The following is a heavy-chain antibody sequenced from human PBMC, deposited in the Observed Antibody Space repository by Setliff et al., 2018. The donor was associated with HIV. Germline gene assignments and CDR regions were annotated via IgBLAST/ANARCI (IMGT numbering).Heavy chain of an antibody. CDR2: INHSGST. J-gene: IGHJ6*03. D-gene: IGHD3-22*01. Sequence: SETLSLTCAVSGGSFSAYYWTWIRQPPGKGLEWIGEINHSGSTNYTPSLRSRVTISVDTSKNQFSLKLRSVTAADTAIYYCARSDLDNGSGYFDYYSYYMDVWGRGTTVTAP. V-gene: IGHV4-34*01. CDR3: ARSDLDNGSGYFDYYSYYMDV. CDR1: GGSFSAYY.